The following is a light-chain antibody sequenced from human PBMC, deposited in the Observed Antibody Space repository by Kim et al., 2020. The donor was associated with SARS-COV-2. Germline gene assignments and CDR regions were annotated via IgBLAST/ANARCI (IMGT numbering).Light chain of an antibody. CDR1: QSVSSSY. CDR2: GAS. Sequence: EIVLTQSPGTLSLSPGERATLSCRASQSVSSSYLAWFQQKPGQTPRLLIYGASRRATGIPDRFSGSGSGTDFTLTISRLEPEDFAVYYCQHHGNSPWYTFGQGTKLEI. CDR3: QHHGNSPWYT. J-gene: IGKJ2*01. V-gene: IGKV3-20*01.